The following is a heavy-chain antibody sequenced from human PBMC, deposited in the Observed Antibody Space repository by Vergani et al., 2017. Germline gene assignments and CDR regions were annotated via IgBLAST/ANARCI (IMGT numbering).Heavy chain of an antibody. CDR3: AKCTSRASGCSGPDGD. CDR2: IRYDGSNK. D-gene: IGHD3-10*02. J-gene: IGHJ4*02. CDR1: GFTFSSYG. V-gene: IGHV3-30*02. Sequence: QVQLLESGGGVVQPGGSLRLSCAASGFTFSSYGMHWVRQAPGKGLEWVAFIRYDGSNKYYADSVKGRFTISRDNSKNTLYLQMNSLRAEDTAVYYCAKCTSRASGCSGPDGDWGQGTLVTVSS.